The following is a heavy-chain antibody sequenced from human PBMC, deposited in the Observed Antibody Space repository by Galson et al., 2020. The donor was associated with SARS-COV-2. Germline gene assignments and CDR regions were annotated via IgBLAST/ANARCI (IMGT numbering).Heavy chain of an antibody. Sequence: SKTLSLTCAVSGYSISTTNYWGWVRQPPGKGLEWIGSIYPSGSTYYTPSLKSRVTISLDTSRNQFSLTLPSVTAADTALYYCVRQGVNMIVLVTIPGWFFDLWGRGTLVSVSS. CDR2: IYPSGST. V-gene: IGHV4-38-2*01. D-gene: IGHD3-22*01. CDR3: VRQGVNMIVLVTIPGWFFDL. J-gene: IGHJ2*01. CDR1: GYSISTTNY.